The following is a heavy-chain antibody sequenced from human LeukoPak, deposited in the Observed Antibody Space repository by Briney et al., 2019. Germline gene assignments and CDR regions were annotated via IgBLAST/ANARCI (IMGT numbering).Heavy chain of an antibody. V-gene: IGHV3-30*03. J-gene: IGHJ4*02. D-gene: IGHD3-9*01. CDR2: ISYDGSNK. CDR1: GLTFSSYG. CDR3: AVTYYDILTGYYPPDY. Sequence: GGSLTLSCAASGLTFSSYGLHWLRQPPGKGLEWVGVISYDGSNKYYADSVKSRFTIASDNSKNTLYLQMNSLRAEDTAVYYCAVTYYDILTGYYPPDYWGQGTLVTVSS.